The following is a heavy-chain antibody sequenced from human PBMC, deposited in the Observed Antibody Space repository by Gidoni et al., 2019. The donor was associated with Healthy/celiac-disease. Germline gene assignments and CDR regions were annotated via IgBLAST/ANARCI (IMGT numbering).Heavy chain of an antibody. Sequence: QVQLQQWGAGLLKPSETLSLTCAVYGGSFSGYYWSWIRQPPGKGLEWIGEINHSGSTNYNPSLKSRVTISVDTSKNQFSLKLSSVTAADTAVYYCARFDSSGYYHYYYYGMDVWGQGTTVTVSS. CDR2: INHSGST. D-gene: IGHD3-22*01. CDR1: GGSFSGYY. V-gene: IGHV4-34*01. CDR3: ARFDSSGYYHYYYYGMDV. J-gene: IGHJ6*02.